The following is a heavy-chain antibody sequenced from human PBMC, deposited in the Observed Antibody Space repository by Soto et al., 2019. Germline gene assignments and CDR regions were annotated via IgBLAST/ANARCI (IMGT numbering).Heavy chain of an antibody. D-gene: IGHD3-22*01. CDR1: GYTVTRYG. V-gene: IGHV1-18*04. CDR3: ARGQVNYYESSGPRIYYFDY. J-gene: IGHJ4*02. CDR2: ISAYNGNT. Sequence: ASVKVSCRASGYTVTRYGFSWLRQAPGQGLEWMGWISAYNGNTNYAQNYQGRVTMTTDTSTSTAYMELRNLRSDDTAVYYCARGQVNYYESSGPRIYYFDYWGKGTLVTVSS.